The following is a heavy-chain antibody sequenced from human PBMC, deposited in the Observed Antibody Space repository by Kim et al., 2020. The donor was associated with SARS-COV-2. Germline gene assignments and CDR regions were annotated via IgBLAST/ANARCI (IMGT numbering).Heavy chain of an antibody. CDR2: MNPNGGNT. V-gene: IGHV1-8*01. CDR1: GYTFTSYD. D-gene: IGHD3-3*01. J-gene: IGHJ5*02. CDR3: ARGFNPSSYYDFWSGPFDP. Sequence: ASVKVSCKASGYTFTSYDINWVRQATGQGLEWMGWMNPNGGNTGYAQKFQGRVTMTRNTSISTAYMELSSLRSEDTAVYYCARGFNPSSYYDFWSGPFDPWGQGTLVTVSS.